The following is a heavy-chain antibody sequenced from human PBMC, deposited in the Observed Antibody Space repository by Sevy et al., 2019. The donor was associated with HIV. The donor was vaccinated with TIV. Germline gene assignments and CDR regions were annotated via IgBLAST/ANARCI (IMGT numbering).Heavy chain of an antibody. Sequence: ASVKVSCKVSGYTLTEFSIHWVRQAPGKGLEWMGGFDPGDGDAETAYAQKFRDRLTMTADTSTDTVYMELSSLRSEDTAVYYCATGTTGFDSTLDYWGQGTLVTVSS. CDR3: ATGTTGFDSTLDY. V-gene: IGHV1-24*01. CDR1: GYTLTEFS. D-gene: IGHD2-8*02. J-gene: IGHJ4*02. CDR2: FDPGDGDAET.